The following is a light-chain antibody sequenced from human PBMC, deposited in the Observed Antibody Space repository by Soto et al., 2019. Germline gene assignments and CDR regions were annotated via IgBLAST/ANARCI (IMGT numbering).Light chain of an antibody. CDR2: GAS. V-gene: IGKV3-20*01. J-gene: IGKJ5*01. Sequence: EIVLTQSPGTLSLSPVERATLSCMASQSVSSSYLAWYQQKPGQAPRLLIYGASSRATGIPDRFSGSGSGTDFTLTISRLEPEDFAVYYCQQYGSSLYTFGQGTRLEI. CDR3: QQYGSSLYT. CDR1: QSVSSSY.